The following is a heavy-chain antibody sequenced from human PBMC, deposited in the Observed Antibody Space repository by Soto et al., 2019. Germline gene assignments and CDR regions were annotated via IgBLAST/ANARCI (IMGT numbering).Heavy chain of an antibody. CDR1: GFTFSSYG. CDR2: ISYDGSNK. D-gene: IGHD1-26*01. V-gene: IGHV3-30*18. J-gene: IGHJ3*02. Sequence: QVQLVESGGGVVQPGRSLRLSCAASGFTFSSYGMHWVRQAPGKGLEWVAVISYDGSNKYYADSVKGRFTISRDNSKNTLYLQMNSLRAEDTAVYYCAKDGISDAFDIWGQGTMVTVSS. CDR3: AKDGISDAFDI.